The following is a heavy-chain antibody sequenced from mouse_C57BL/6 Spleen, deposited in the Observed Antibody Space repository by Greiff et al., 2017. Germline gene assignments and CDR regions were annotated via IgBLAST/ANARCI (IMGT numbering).Heavy chain of an antibody. CDR3: ARGTAQATPGAMDY. J-gene: IGHJ4*01. CDR2: INPNNGGT. Sequence: EVQLQQSGPELVKPGASVKMPCKASGYTFTDYNMDWVKQSHGKSLEWIGDINPNNGGTIYNQKFKGKATLTVDKSSSTAYMELRSLTSEDTAVYYCARGTAQATPGAMDYWGQGTSVTVSS. CDR1: GYTFTDYN. V-gene: IGHV1-18*01. D-gene: IGHD3-2*02.